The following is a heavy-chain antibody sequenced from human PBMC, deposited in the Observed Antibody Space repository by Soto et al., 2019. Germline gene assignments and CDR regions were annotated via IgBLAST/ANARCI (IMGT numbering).Heavy chain of an antibody. CDR1: GGTFSNYA. V-gene: IGHV1-69*12. CDR2: IIPIFGTA. Sequence: QVQLVQSGAEVKKPGSSVKVSCKASGGTFSNYAMSWVRQAPGQGLEWMGGIIPIFGTANYAQKFQGRVTITADEPTSTAYMGLSSLRSEDTAVYYCARGMVRFLDSLGVDVWGQGTTVTVSS. D-gene: IGHD3-3*01. J-gene: IGHJ6*02. CDR3: ARGMVRFLDSLGVDV.